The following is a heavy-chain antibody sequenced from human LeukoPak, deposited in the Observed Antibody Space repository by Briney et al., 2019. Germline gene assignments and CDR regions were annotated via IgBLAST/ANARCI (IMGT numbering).Heavy chain of an antibody. J-gene: IGHJ4*02. D-gene: IGHD3-22*01. V-gene: IGHV4-31*03. CDR2: IYYSGST. Sequence: SQTLSLTCTVSGGSISSGGYYWSWIRQHPGKGLEWIGYIYYSGSTYYNPSLKSRVTISVDTSKNQFFLKLSSVTAADTAVYYCAREFRTYYYDSSGFDYWGQGTLVTVSS. CDR1: GGSISSGGYY. CDR3: AREFRTYYYDSSGFDY.